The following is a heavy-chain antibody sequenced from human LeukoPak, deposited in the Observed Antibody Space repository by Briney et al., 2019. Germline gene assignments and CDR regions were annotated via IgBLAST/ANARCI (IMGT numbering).Heavy chain of an antibody. CDR2: TYYRSKWYN. CDR1: GDSVSSNSAA. Sequence: SQTLSLTCAISGDSVSSNSAAWNWIRQSPSRGLEWLGRTYYRSKWYNDYAVSVKSRITINPDTSKNQFSLQLNSVTPEDTAVYYCARDRIQLGGRNYYYYMDVWGKGTTVTVSS. D-gene: IGHD5-18*01. CDR3: ARDRIQLGGRNYYYYMDV. V-gene: IGHV6-1*01. J-gene: IGHJ6*03.